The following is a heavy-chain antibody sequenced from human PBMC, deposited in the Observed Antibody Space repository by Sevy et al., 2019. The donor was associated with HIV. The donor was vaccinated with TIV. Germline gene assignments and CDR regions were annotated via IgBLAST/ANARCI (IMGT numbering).Heavy chain of an antibody. V-gene: IGHV4-30-4*01. J-gene: IGHJ5*02. D-gene: IGHD3-22*01. CDR3: ARDHYYYDSSGYYSNWFDP. Sequence: SETLSLTCTVSGGSISSGDYYWSWIRQPPGKGLEWIGYIYYSGSTYYNPSLKSRVTISVDTSKNQFSQKLSSVTAADTAVYYCARDHYYYDSSGYYSNWFDPWGQGTLVTVSS. CDR1: GGSISSGDYY. CDR2: IYYSGST.